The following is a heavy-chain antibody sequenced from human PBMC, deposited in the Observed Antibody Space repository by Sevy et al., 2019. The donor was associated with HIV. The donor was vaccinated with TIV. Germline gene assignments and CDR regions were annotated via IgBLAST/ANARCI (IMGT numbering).Heavy chain of an antibody. CDR3: ARDRLGSSTSCYSCYYGMDV. J-gene: IGHJ6*02. CDR2: INPNSGGT. V-gene: IGHV1-2*02. D-gene: IGHD2-2*02. CDR1: GYTFTGYY. Sequence: ASVKVSCKASGYTFTGYYMHWVRQAPGQALEWMGWINPNSGGTNYAQKFQGRVTMTRDTSISTAYMELSRLRSDDTAVYYCARDRLGSSTSCYSCYYGMDVWGQGTTVTVSS.